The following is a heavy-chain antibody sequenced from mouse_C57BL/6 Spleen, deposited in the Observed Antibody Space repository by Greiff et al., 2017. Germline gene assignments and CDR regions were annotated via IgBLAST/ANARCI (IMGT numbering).Heavy chain of an antibody. D-gene: IGHD1-1*01. Sequence: VKLQQSGAELVRPGASVKLSCKASGYTFTDYYINWVKQRPGQGLEWIARIYPGSGNTYYNEKFKGKATLTAEKSSSTAYMQLSSLTSEDSAVYFCARPTVEGFAYWGQGTLVTVSA. CDR2: IYPGSGNT. J-gene: IGHJ3*01. CDR1: GYTFTDYY. CDR3: ARPTVEGFAY. V-gene: IGHV1-76*01.